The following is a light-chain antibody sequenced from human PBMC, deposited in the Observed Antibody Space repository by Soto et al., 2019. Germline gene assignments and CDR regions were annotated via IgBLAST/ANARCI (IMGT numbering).Light chain of an antibody. J-gene: IGLJ1*01. CDR1: SSNIGSNT. CDR3: AAWDDSLNGYV. Sequence: QSVLTQPPSASGTPGQRVTISCSGSSSNIGSNTVNWYQQLPGTAPKLLIYSNSQRPSGVPDRFSGSKSGTSASLAISGLQSEDGADYYCAAWDDSLNGYVFGTGTKLTVL. V-gene: IGLV1-44*01. CDR2: SNS.